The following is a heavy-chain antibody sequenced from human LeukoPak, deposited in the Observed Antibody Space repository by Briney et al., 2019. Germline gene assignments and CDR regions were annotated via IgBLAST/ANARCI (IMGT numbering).Heavy chain of an antibody. D-gene: IGHD3-3*01. J-gene: IGHJ5*02. V-gene: IGHV3-48*03. CDR3: ARTKYYDFWSGTSSGNWFDP. CDR2: ISSSGSTI. CDR1: GFTFSSYE. Sequence: GGSLRLPCAASGFTFSSYEMNWVRQAPGKGLEWVSYISSSGSTIYYADSVKGRFTISRDNAKNSLYLQMNSLRAEDTAVYYCARTKYYDFWSGTSSGNWFDPWGQGTLVTVSS.